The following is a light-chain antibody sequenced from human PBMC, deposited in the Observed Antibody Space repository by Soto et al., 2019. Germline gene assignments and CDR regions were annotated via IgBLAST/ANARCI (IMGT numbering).Light chain of an antibody. J-gene: IGLJ2*01. CDR2: YDS. Sequence: SYELTQPPSVSVAPGKTARITCGGNNIGSKSVHWYQQKPGQAPVLVIYYDSDRPSGIPERFSGSNSGNTATLTISRVEAGDEADYYCQVWDSSSDHPVFGGGTMLTV. CDR3: QVWDSSSDHPV. CDR1: NIGSKS. V-gene: IGLV3-21*04.